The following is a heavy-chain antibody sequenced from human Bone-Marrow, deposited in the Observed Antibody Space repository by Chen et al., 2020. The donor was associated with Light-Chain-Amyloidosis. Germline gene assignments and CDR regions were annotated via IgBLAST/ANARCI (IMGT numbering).Heavy chain of an antibody. D-gene: IGHD5-18*01. V-gene: IGHV3-30*02. CDR3: AQLYSYGRPFNH. CDR2: IRFDGSDK. CDR1: GFVFTTYG. J-gene: IGHJ4*02. Sequence: VRLVESGGGVVQPGGSLRLSCAASGFVFTTYGFQWVRQAPGKGLEWVAFIRFDGSDKYYVDSVKGRFTISRGDSKNTVYLQMSRLRVEDTAMYYCAQLYSYGRPFNHWGQGTLVP.